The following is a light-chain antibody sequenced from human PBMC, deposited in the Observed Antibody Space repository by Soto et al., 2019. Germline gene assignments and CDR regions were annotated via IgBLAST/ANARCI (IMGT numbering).Light chain of an antibody. J-gene: IGKJ2*01. CDR3: LQHSYYPFT. Sequence: DIQMTQSPSSLSASVGDRVTITCRASRGIRDALGWYQQKAGKVPKRLIYSASSLQRGVPSRFSGSGSETEFTLTSSSVQPEVFATYYCLQHSYYPFTFRQGTRLE. CDR1: RGIRDA. V-gene: IGKV1-17*01. CDR2: SAS.